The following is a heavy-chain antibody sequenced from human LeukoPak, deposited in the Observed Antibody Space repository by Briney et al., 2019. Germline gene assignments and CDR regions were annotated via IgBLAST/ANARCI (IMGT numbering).Heavy chain of an antibody. CDR3: ASHYNWNDPYFDY. D-gene: IGHD1-1*01. CDR1: GGSFSGYY. J-gene: IGHJ4*02. Sequence: SETLSLTCAVYGGSFSGYYWSWIRQPPGKGLEWIGEINHSGSTNYNPSLKSRVTISVDTSKNQFSLRLRSVTAADTAVYYCASHYNWNDPYFDYWGQGTLVTVSS. CDR2: INHSGST. V-gene: IGHV4-34*01.